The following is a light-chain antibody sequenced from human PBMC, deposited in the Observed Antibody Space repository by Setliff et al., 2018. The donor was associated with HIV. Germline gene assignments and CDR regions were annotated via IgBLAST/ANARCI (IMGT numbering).Light chain of an antibody. V-gene: IGLV1-44*01. CDR3: ATWDDSLNGNV. CDR2: RNN. Sequence: QSVLTQPPSASGTPGQRVTISWSGSSSNIGSNIVNWYQHLPGTAPKLLIYRNNQRPSGVPDRFSGSKSGTSASLAISGLQSEDEADYYCATWDDSLNGNVFGSGTKVTVL. CDR1: SSNIGSNI. J-gene: IGLJ1*01.